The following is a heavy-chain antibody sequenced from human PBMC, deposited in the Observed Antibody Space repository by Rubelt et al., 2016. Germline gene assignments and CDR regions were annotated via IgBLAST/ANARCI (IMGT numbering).Heavy chain of an antibody. V-gene: IGHV1-3*01. CDR2: INAGNGNT. CDR1: GYTFTSYA. CDR3: ARGFGSGRGFDP. Sequence: QVQLVQSGSELKKPGASVKVSCKASGYTFTSYAMNWVRQAPGQGLEWMGWINAGNGNTKYSQKFQGRVTITRDTSASTAYMELSSLRSEDTAVYYCARGFGSGRGFDPWGQGTLVTVSS. J-gene: IGHJ5*02. D-gene: IGHD3-10*01.